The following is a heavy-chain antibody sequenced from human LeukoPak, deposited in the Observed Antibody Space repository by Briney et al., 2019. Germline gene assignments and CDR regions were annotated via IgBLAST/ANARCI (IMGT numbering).Heavy chain of an antibody. Sequence: GGSLRLSCVVSGFTLSDNWMNWVRQAPGKGLEWVANIKQDGSEKYYVDSVKGRFTISRDNAKNSLYLQMNSLRAEDTAVYYCARDFGYCSGGNCYSVFDYWGQGTLVTVSS. V-gene: IGHV3-7*01. D-gene: IGHD2-15*01. CDR3: ARDFGYCSGGNCYSVFDY. CDR1: GFTLSDNW. J-gene: IGHJ4*02. CDR2: IKQDGSEK.